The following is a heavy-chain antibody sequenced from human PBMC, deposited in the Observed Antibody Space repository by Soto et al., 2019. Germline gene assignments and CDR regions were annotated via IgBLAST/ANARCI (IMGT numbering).Heavy chain of an antibody. Sequence: QVQLVQSGAEVKKPGSSVKVSCKASGGTFSSYTISWVRQAPGQGLEWMGRIIPILGIANYAQKFQGRVTITADKSTSTDYMELSSLRSEETAVYYCARDGGYCGGDCYSGYFDYWGQGTLVTVSS. J-gene: IGHJ4*02. CDR1: GGTFSSYT. CDR2: IIPILGIA. CDR3: ARDGGYCGGDCYSGYFDY. D-gene: IGHD2-21*02. V-gene: IGHV1-69*08.